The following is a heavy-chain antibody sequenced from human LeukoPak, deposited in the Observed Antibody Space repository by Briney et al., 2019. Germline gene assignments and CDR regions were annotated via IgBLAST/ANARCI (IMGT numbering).Heavy chain of an antibody. Sequence: ASVKVSCKASGYTFTGYYMHWVRQAPGQGLEWMGWINPNSGGTNYAQKFQGRVTMTRDTSISTAYMELSRLRSDDTAVYYCARGYCSGGSCYSVYMDVWGKGTTVTISS. CDR1: GYTFTGYY. CDR2: INPNSGGT. CDR3: ARGYCSGGSCYSVYMDV. J-gene: IGHJ6*03. D-gene: IGHD2-15*01. V-gene: IGHV1-2*02.